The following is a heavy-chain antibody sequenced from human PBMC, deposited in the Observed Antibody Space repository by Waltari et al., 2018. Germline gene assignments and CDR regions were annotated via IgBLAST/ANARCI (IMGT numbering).Heavy chain of an antibody. J-gene: IGHJ6*03. CDR3: ARSDVVVAPARNNYYFPMEV. D-gene: IGHD2-21*01. Sequence: QLQLPQSGPGLVKPSQTLSLACSLSGASISGSYYWQWVRQTAGEGLEWLGYIYSSGSTKYNPSLQSRATISIVNKTQFSLKLAAVTAADTAVYYCARSDVVVAPARNNYYFPMEVWGQGTTVTVSS. V-gene: IGHV4-61*09. CDR1: GASISGSYY. CDR2: IYSSGST.